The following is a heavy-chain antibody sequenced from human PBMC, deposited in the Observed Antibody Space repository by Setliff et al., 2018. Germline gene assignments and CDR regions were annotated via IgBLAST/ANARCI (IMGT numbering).Heavy chain of an antibody. CDR3: AKDRVPDGIWDFDS. D-gene: IGHD1-20*01. Sequence: GGSLRLSCAASGFSINVYSMAWVRQAPGKGLQWVSGIYGGGGNGGRNTFYADSVKGRFTISRDNSKNTLYLQMNSLRAEDTALYHCAKDRVPDGIWDFDSWGPGSLVTVSS. J-gene: IGHJ5*01. CDR1: GFSINVYS. CDR2: IYGGGGNGGRNT. V-gene: IGHV3-23*03.